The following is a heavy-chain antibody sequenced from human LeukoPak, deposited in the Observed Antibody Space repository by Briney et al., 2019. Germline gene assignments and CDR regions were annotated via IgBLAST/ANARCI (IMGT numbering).Heavy chain of an antibody. D-gene: IGHD3-22*01. Sequence: PGRSLRLSCAAPGFTFSSYGMHWVRQAPGKGLEWVAVISYDGSHKYYGDFVKGRFTISRDSSKNTLYLQMNSLRAEDTAVYYCAKDRRYYYDSSEGFGLDYWGQGTLVTVSS. V-gene: IGHV3-30*18. CDR3: AKDRRYYYDSSEGFGLDY. CDR1: GFTFSSYG. CDR2: ISYDGSHK. J-gene: IGHJ4*02.